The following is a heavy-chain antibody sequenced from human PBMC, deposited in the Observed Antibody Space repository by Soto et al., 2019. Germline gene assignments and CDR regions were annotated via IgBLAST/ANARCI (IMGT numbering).Heavy chain of an antibody. CDR1: GYTFTSYD. Sequence: QVQLVQSGAEVKKPGASVKVSCKASGYTFTSYDINWVRQATGQGLEWMGWMNPNSGNTGYAQKFQGRVTMTRNTSRSTAYMELSSVGAEDTAVYYCARGGGSGWYGGAYYYYGMDVWGQGTTVTVSS. J-gene: IGHJ6*02. D-gene: IGHD6-19*01. CDR2: MNPNSGNT. V-gene: IGHV1-8*01. CDR3: ARGGGSGWYGGAYYYYGMDV.